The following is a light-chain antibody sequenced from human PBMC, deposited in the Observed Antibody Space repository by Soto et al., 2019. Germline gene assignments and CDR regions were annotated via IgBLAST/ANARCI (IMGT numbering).Light chain of an antibody. Sequence: QSVLTQPASVSGSPGQSITISCTGTSSDVGGYNFVSWYQQHPGKAPKVMIYEVSSRPSGVPNRFSGSKSGNTASLTISGLQAEDEADYYCSSYASSRTLYVFGTGTKVTVL. J-gene: IGLJ1*01. CDR3: SSYASSRTLYV. CDR2: EVS. CDR1: SSDVGGYNF. V-gene: IGLV2-14*01.